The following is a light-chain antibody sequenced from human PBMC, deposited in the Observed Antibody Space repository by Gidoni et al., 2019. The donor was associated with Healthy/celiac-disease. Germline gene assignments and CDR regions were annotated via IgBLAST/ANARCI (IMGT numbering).Light chain of an antibody. J-gene: IGKJ1*01. Sequence: EIVLTQSPATLSLSPGERATLPCRASQSVGSYLAWYQKKPGQAPRLLIYDASNRATGIPARFSGSGSGTDFTLTISSLEPEDFAVYYCQQRSNWPRTFGQGTKVEIK. CDR2: DAS. CDR3: QQRSNWPRT. CDR1: QSVGSY. V-gene: IGKV3-11*01.